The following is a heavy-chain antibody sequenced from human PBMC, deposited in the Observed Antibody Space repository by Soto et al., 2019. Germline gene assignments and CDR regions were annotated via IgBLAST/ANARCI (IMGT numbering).Heavy chain of an antibody. J-gene: IGHJ4*02. CDR1: GYTFSDYD. CDR3: ARPPAGSDCYTGIDY. Sequence: QVQLVQSGAEVKEPGASVKVSCKASGYTFSDYDINWVRQASGQGLEWMGWMNPRSGNTGYAQKFQGRVTMTRSTSITTAYMDLSSLTYEDTTVVYCARPPAGSDCYTGIDYWGQGTRVTVSS. D-gene: IGHD2-2*02. V-gene: IGHV1-8*01. CDR2: MNPRSGNT.